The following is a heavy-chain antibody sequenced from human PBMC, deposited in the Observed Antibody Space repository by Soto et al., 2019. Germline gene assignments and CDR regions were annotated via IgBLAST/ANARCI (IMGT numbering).Heavy chain of an antibody. CDR1: GFTFSSYA. CDR2: ISGSGGST. CDR3: AKDFLGSGDHDY. Sequence: EVQLLESGGGLVQPGGSLRLSCAASGFTFSSYAMSWVRQAPGKGLEWVSAISGSGGSTYYADSVKGRFTISRDNSKNTLYLEMNSLRAEDTAVYYCAKDFLGSGDHDYWGQGTLVTVSS. V-gene: IGHV3-23*01. J-gene: IGHJ4*02. D-gene: IGHD3-10*01.